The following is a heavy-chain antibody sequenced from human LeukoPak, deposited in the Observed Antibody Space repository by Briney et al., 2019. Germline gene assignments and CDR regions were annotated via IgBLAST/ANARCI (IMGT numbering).Heavy chain of an antibody. J-gene: IGHJ5*02. V-gene: IGHV3-21*01. Sequence: PGGSLRLSCAASGFSFSSYSMTWVRQAPGKGLDWVSSISSSSIYIYYSDSAKGRFTISRDNAKNSLYLQMNSLRAEDTAVYYCARIIGSTVTTWFDPWGQGTLVTVSP. D-gene: IGHD4-17*01. CDR2: ISSSSIYI. CDR3: ARIIGSTVTTWFDP. CDR1: GFSFSSYS.